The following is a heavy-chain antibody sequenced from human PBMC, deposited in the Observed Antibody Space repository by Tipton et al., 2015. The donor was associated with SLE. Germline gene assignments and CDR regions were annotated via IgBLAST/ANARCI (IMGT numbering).Heavy chain of an antibody. CDR2: IYHSGST. CDR1: GGSISSHY. V-gene: IGHV4-59*11. D-gene: IGHD5-18*01. J-gene: IGHJ4*02. Sequence: TLSLTCTVSGGSISSHYWSWIRQPPGKGLEWIGSIYHSGSTYYSPSLKSRVTISVDTSKNQFSLKLSSVTAADTAVYYCAREAAMVTDYWGQGTLVTVSS. CDR3: AREAAMVTDY.